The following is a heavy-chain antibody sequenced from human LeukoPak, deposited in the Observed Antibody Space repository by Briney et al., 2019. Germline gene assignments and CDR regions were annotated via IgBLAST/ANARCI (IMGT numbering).Heavy chain of an antibody. CDR1: GFTFSSYS. Sequence: PGGSLRLSCSASGFTFSSYSMNWVRQAPGKGLEWVSSISSSSSYIYYADSVKGRFTISRDNAKNSLYLQMNSLRAEDTAVYYCARANPGYDFDYWGQGTLVTVSS. V-gene: IGHV3-21*01. D-gene: IGHD5-12*01. CDR3: ARANPGYDFDY. CDR2: ISSSSSYI. J-gene: IGHJ4*02.